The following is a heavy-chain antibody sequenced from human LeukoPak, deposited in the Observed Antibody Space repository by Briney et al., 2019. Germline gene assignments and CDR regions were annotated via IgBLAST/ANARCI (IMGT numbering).Heavy chain of an antibody. CDR3: ARPRGPTVTTRFDY. CDR1: GYTFTSNY. J-gene: IGHJ4*02. Sequence: SVTVSCKASGYTFTSNYIHWVRQAPGQGLEWMGGIIPIFGTANYAQKFQGRVTITADESTSTAYMELSSLRSEDTAVYYCARPRGPTVTTRFDYWGQGTLVTVSS. CDR2: IIPIFGTA. D-gene: IGHD4-17*01. V-gene: IGHV1-69*13.